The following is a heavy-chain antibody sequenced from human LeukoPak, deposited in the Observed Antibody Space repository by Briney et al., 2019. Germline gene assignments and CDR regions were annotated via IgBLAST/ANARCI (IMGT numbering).Heavy chain of an antibody. CDR3: ARAAGAGSDAFAF. D-gene: IGHD6-13*01. J-gene: IGHJ3*01. CDR2: IWYDGGNK. Sequence: GRSLRLSCAASGFIFSGYGMHWVRQAPGKGLEWVATIWYDGGNKYYADSVKGRFTISRDNSKNTLYLQMSSLRAEDTAVYYCARAAGAGSDAFAFWGQGTMVTVSS. CDR1: GFIFSGYG. V-gene: IGHV3-33*01.